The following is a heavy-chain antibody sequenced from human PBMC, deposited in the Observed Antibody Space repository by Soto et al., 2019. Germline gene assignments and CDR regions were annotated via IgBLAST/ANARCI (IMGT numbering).Heavy chain of an antibody. CDR2: IYPGDSDT. V-gene: IGHV5-51*01. D-gene: IGHD1-1*01. J-gene: IGHJ6*03. Sequence: GESLKISCKGSGYSFTSYWIGWVRQMPGKGLEWMGIIYPGDSDTRYSPSFQGQVTISADKSISTAYLQWSSLRASDTAMYYCARLKVEVDYYMDVWGKGTTVTVSS. CDR1: GYSFTSYW. CDR3: ARLKVEVDYYMDV.